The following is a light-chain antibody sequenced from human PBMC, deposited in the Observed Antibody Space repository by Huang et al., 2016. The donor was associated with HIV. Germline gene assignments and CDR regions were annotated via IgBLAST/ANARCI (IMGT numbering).Light chain of an antibody. Sequence: DIVMTQSPATLSVSPGERATLPCRASRSVTSKVAWYQQKPGQAPRLLIYEAATRATGIPARFSGSGSGTEFTLTISSLQSEDFAVYYCQQYNNWPPVTFGGGTKVEIK. CDR1: RSVTSK. V-gene: IGKV3-15*01. J-gene: IGKJ4*01. CDR2: EAA. CDR3: QQYNNWPPVT.